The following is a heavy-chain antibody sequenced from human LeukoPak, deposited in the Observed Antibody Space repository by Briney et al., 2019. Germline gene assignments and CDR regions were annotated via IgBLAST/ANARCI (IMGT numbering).Heavy chain of an antibody. CDR2: IYHSGST. J-gene: IGHJ4*02. D-gene: IGHD6-13*01. Sequence: SETLSLTCAVSGYSISSGYYWGWIRQPPGKGLEWIGSIYHSGSTYYNPSLKSRVTIPVDTSKNQFSLKLSSVTAADTAVYYCARQLGLLDYWGQGTLVTVSS. V-gene: IGHV4-38-2*01. CDR1: GYSISSGYY. CDR3: ARQLGLLDY.